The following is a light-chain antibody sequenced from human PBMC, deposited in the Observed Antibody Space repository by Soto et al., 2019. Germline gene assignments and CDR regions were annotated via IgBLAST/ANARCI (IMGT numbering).Light chain of an antibody. J-gene: IGKJ1*01. CDR2: GAS. Sequence: EIVMTQSPATVSVSPGERATLSCRASQSVSSELAWYQQKPGQAPRLLIYGASTRATGMSARFSGSGSGTEFTLTISSLQSEDFAVYLCQQYKKWPRTFGQGTKVEIK. CDR1: QSVSSE. V-gene: IGKV3-15*01. CDR3: QQYKKWPRT.